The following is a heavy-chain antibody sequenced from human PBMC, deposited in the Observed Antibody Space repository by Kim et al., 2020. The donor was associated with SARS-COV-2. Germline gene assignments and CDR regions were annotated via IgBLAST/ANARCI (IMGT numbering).Heavy chain of an antibody. V-gene: IGHV3-30*18. Sequence: GGSLRLSCAASGFTFSSYGMHWVRQAPGKGLEWVAVISYDGSNKYYADSVKGRFTISRDNSKNTLYLQMNSLRAEDTAVYYCAKDKSGSSWSYFDYWGQG. CDR1: GFTFSSYG. D-gene: IGHD6-13*01. J-gene: IGHJ4*02. CDR3: AKDKSGSSWSYFDY. CDR2: ISYDGSNK.